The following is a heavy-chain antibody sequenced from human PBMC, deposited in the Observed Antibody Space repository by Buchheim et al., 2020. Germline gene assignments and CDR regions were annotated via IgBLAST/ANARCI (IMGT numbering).Heavy chain of an antibody. CDR2: IYTSGST. CDR3: ARDMEARSSSWYYYGMDV. D-gene: IGHD6-13*01. CDR1: GGSISSGSYY. J-gene: IGHJ6*02. Sequence: QVQLQESGPGLVKPSQTLSLTCTVSGGSISSGSYYWSWIRQPAGKGLEWIGRIYTSGSTNYNPSLKSRVTISVDTSKNQFSLKLSSVTAADTAVYYCARDMEARSSSWYYYGMDVWGQGTT. V-gene: IGHV4-61*02.